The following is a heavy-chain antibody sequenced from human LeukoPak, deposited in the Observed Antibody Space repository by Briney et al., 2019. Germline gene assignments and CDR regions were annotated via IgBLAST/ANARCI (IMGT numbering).Heavy chain of an antibody. CDR1: GSTLTSYR. CDR2: PISGSITI. CDR3: ARARDNWNYPPYYYYMDV. J-gene: IGHJ6*03. D-gene: IGHD1-7*01. Sequence: GGSRRPSCPAFGSTLTSYRTNWVRQAPGKGLGWVSYPISGSITIYYADSVKARFIISRDTTKNALYLQMNSLRAENTAVYYCARARDNWNYPPYYYYMDVWGKGTTVTVSS. V-gene: IGHV3-48*04.